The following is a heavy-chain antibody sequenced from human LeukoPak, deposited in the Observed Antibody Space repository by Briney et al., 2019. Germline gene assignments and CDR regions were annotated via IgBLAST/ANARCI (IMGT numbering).Heavy chain of an antibody. Sequence: GGSLRLSCAASGFTFSSYEMNWVRQAPGKGLEWVSYISSSGSTIYYADSVKGRFTISRDNAKNSLYLQMNSLRAEDTAVYYCARITYKTGRGAAAADVWGQGTTVTASS. CDR1: GFTFSSYE. D-gene: IGHD6-13*01. V-gene: IGHV3-48*03. J-gene: IGHJ6*02. CDR3: ARITYKTGRGAAAADV. CDR2: ISSSGSTI.